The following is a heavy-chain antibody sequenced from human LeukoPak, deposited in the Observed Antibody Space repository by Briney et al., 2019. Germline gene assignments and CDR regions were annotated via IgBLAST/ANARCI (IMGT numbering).Heavy chain of an antibody. D-gene: IGHD4-11*01. J-gene: IGHJ6*02. CDR3: ARDDYNAMYYYGMDV. Sequence: ASVKVSCKASGYTFTSYYMHWVRQAPGQGLEWMGWISAYNGNTNYAQKLQGRVTMTTDTSTSTAYMELRSLRSDDTAVYYCARDDYNAMYYYGMDVWGQGTTVTVSS. CDR2: ISAYNGNT. CDR1: GYTFTSYY. V-gene: IGHV1-18*04.